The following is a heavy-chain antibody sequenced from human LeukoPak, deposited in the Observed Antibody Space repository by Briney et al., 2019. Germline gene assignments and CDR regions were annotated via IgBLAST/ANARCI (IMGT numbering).Heavy chain of an antibody. CDR1: GYTLTELS. D-gene: IGHD5/OR15-5a*01. J-gene: IGHJ4*02. Sequence: VASVKVSCKVSGYTLTELSMHWVRQAPGKGLEWMGGFDPEDGETIYAQKFQGRVTMTEDTSTDTAYMELSSLRSDDTAVYYCARDPSNSVGNRIYFDFWGQGTLVTVS. V-gene: IGHV1-24*01. CDR2: FDPEDGET. CDR3: ARDPSNSVGNRIYFDF.